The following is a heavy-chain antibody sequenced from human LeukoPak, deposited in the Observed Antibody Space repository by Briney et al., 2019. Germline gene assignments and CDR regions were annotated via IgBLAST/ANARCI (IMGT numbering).Heavy chain of an antibody. CDR2: IDPSDSFT. V-gene: IGHV5-10-1*01. J-gene: IGHJ4*02. Sequence: GESLKISCEGSGYSFTKHWISWVRQMPGKGLEWMGRIDPSDSFTNFSPSFQGHVTFSADKSISTAYLQWSSLKASDTAMYYCARRGVRYSSSHFDYWGQGTLVTVSS. D-gene: IGHD6-13*01. CDR3: ARRGVRYSSSHFDY. CDR1: GYSFTKHW.